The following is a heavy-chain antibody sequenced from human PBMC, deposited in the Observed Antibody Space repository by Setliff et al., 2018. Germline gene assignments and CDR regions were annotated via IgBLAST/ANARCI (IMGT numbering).Heavy chain of an antibody. CDR3: ASALIRRVAVAGKSRFDY. CDR2: IIPILGTT. CDR1: GGFSTHA. D-gene: IGHD6-19*01. V-gene: IGHV1-69*05. Sequence: SVKVSCKASGGFSTHAISWVRQVPGQGLEWMGGIIPILGTTDYAQNFQGRVTITTDESTSSAYLEMSNLRSEDTAVYYCASALIRRVAVAGKSRFDYWGQGTLVTVAS. J-gene: IGHJ4*01.